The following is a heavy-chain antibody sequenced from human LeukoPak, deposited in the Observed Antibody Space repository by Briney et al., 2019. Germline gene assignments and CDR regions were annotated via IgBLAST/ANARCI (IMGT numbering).Heavy chain of an antibody. CDR1: GGSISSYY. V-gene: IGHV4-59*08. CDR2: IYYSGST. D-gene: IGHD6-6*01. Sequence: SLTLSLTCTVSGGSISSYYWSWIRQPPGKGLEWIGYIYYSGSTNYNPSLKSRVTISVDTSKNQFSLKLSSVTAADTAVYYCARQGLGDAFDIWGQGTMVTVSS. CDR3: ARQGLGDAFDI. J-gene: IGHJ3*02.